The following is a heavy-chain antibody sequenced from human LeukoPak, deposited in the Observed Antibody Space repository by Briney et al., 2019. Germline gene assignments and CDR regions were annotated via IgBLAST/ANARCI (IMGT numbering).Heavy chain of an antibody. CDR2: IYYSGST. CDR3: ARTSSSSYGWFDP. Sequence: PSETLSLTCTVSGGSISSNNYYCGWMRQPPGKGLEWIGSIYYSGSTYYNPSLKSRVTISLDTSKNQFSLKVSSVTAADTAEYYRARTSSSSYGWFDPWGQGTLVTVSS. J-gene: IGHJ5*02. V-gene: IGHV4-39*01. D-gene: IGHD2-2*01. CDR1: GGSISSNNYY.